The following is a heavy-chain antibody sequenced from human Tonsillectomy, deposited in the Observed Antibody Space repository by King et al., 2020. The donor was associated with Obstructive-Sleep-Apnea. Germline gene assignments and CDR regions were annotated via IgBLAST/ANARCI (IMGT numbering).Heavy chain of an antibody. Sequence: QLQESGPGLVKPSETLSLTCTVSGYSFTSGYYWGWIRQPPGKGLEWIGSIYHTGSTSYNPSLKSRVIISVETSKNQFSLKVNSATAADTAVYYCARVDYYDSSGYSYYFDSWGQGTLVTVSS. CDR3: ARVDYYDSSGYSYYFDS. CDR1: GYSFTSGYY. V-gene: IGHV4-38-2*02. CDR2: IYHTGST. D-gene: IGHD3-22*01. J-gene: IGHJ4*02.